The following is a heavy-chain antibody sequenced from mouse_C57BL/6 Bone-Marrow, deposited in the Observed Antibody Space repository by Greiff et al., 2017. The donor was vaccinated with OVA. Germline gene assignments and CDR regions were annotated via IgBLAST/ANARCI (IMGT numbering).Heavy chain of an antibody. J-gene: IGHJ4*01. CDR1: GYPFTDYN. CDR3: ARLDVLDY. CDR2: LNPNYGTT. V-gene: IGHV1-39*01. Sequence: VQLKESGPELVKPGASVKISCKASGYPFTDYNMNWVKQSNGKSLEWIGVLNPNYGTTSYNQKFKGKATLTVDQSSSTAYMQLNSRTSEDSAVYYCARLDVLDYWGQGTSVTVSS.